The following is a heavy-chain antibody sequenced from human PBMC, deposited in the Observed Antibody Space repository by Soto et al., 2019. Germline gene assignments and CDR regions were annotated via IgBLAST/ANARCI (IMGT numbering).Heavy chain of an antibody. V-gene: IGHV3-30*18. J-gene: IGHJ6*02. CDR1: VFTFSSYG. CDR2: ISYDGSNK. CDR3: AKSVGYCSSTSCPRGDYYYYYGMDV. D-gene: IGHD2-2*03. Sequence: GWSLRLSCASSVFTFSSYGMHWVRQAPGKGLEWVAVISYDGSNKYHADSVKGRFTISRDNSKNTLYLQMNSLRAEDTAVYHCAKSVGYCSSTSCPRGDYYYYYGMDVWGQGTTVTVSS.